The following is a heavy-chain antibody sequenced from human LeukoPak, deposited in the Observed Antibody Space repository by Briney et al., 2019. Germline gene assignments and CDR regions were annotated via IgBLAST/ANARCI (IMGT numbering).Heavy chain of an antibody. J-gene: IGHJ4*02. V-gene: IGHV4-39*02. CDR1: GGSISSSTYY. CDR3: ARESDIAAAGPDY. D-gene: IGHD6-13*01. CDR2: IYYSGST. Sequence: SETLSLTCTASGGSISSSTYYWDWIRQPPGKGLEWIGSIYYSGSTYYNPSLKSRVTISVDTSKNQFSLKLSSVTAADTAVYYCARESDIAAAGPDYWGQGTLVTVSS.